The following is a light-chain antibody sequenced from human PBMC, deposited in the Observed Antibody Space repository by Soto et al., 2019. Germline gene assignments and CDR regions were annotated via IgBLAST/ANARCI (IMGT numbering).Light chain of an antibody. CDR2: RNN. CDR1: SXNIGRNY. Sequence: QSVLTQPPSASGTPGQRVTISCSGSSXNIGRNYVYWYQQLPGTAPKLLIYRNNQRPSGVPDRFSGSKSDTSASLAISGLRSEDEADYYCAAWDDSLSGQVFGTGTKVTVL. V-gene: IGLV1-47*01. CDR3: AAWDDSLSGQV. J-gene: IGLJ1*01.